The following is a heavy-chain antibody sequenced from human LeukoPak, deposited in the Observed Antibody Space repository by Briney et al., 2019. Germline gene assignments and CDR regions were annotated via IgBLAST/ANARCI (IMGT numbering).Heavy chain of an antibody. V-gene: IGHV3-23*01. CDR3: ARAEAAGDNCGAYYYFYMDF. J-gene: IGHJ6*03. Sequence: PGGSVRLFCATSGFTFSAHHMSSARQPPGKGLEWVSEITASGATTYYAHSVKGRFTIARDRSQSSLYPQMNSLRAEDLAVSVSARAEAAGDNCGAYYYFYMDFWGKGTPVTVSS. CDR2: ITASGATT. CDR1: GFTFSAHH. D-gene: IGHD6-25*01.